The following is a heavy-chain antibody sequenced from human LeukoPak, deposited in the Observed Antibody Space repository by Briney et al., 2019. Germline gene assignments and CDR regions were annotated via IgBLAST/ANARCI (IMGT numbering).Heavy chain of an antibody. CDR1: GYTFTSYD. J-gene: IGHJ5*02. Sequence: ASVKVSCKASGYTFTSYDINWVRQATGQGLEWMGWMNPNSGNTGYAQKFQGRVTITRNTSISTAYMELSSLRSEDTAVYYCARENRFEGWFDPWGQGTLVTVSS. V-gene: IGHV1-8*03. D-gene: IGHD2/OR15-2a*01. CDR2: MNPNSGNT. CDR3: ARENRFEGWFDP.